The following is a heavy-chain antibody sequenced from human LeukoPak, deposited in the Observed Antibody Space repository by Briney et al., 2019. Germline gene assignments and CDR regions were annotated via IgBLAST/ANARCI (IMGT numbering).Heavy chain of an antibody. V-gene: IGHV4-59*11. Sequence: SETLSLTCTVSGGSFTTHYWSWIRQPPGKGLEWIGYISYIGSTNYNPSLKSRVTISIDTSKNEVYLMLTSVTAADTAVYYCASASISMNAFDAWGQGTMVTVSS. CDR1: GGSFTTHY. CDR3: ASASISMNAFDA. CDR2: ISYIGST. J-gene: IGHJ3*01. D-gene: IGHD3-22*01.